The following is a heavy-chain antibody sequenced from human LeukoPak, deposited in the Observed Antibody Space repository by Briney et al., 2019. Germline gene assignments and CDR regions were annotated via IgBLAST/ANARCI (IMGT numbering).Heavy chain of an antibody. J-gene: IGHJ4*02. Sequence: GGSLRLSCAASASTFSRSYMGWVRQAPGKGLEWVSVIIGSSGSTFYADSVKGRFTISRDKSKNTLYLQMNSLRAEDTAVYYCAKGGYDYVEMGYFDYWGQGTLVTVSS. D-gene: IGHD5-12*01. CDR3: AKGGYDYVEMGYFDY. V-gene: IGHV3-23*01. CDR1: ASTFSRSY. CDR2: IIGSSGST.